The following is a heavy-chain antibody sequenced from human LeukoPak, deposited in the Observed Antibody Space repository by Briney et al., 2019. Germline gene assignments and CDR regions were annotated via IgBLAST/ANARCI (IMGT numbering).Heavy chain of an antibody. CDR2: IYYSGST. J-gene: IGHJ4*02. D-gene: IGHD4-23*01. CDR3: ARGISEADYGGNSDIDY. V-gene: IGHV4-30-4*01. Sequence: SQTLSLTCTVSGDSISSGNCYWTWIRQPPGKGLEWIGYIYYSGSTFYNPSLKSRVTISVDTSKNQFSLKLSSVTAADTAVYYCARGISEADYGGNSDIDYWGQGTLVTVSS. CDR1: GDSISSGNCY.